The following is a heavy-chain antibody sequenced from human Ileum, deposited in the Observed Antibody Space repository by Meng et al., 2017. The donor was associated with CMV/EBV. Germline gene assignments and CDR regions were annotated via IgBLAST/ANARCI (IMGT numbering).Heavy chain of an antibody. D-gene: IGHD1-14*01. Sequence: QVHLQEGVPGLVQPSEPLSLACSISAASITSYSWCWIRQPAGKGLEWIGRIYVSGSTNYNPSLKSRVTMSVDTSKNQFSLKLSSVTAADTAIYYCAKGTGVTDPFDYWGQGTLVTVSS. CDR2: IYVSGST. J-gene: IGHJ4*02. V-gene: IGHV4-4*07. CDR3: AKGTGVTDPFDY. CDR1: AASITSYS.